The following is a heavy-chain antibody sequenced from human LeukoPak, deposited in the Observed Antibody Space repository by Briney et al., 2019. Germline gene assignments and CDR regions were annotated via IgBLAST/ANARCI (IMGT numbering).Heavy chain of an antibody. D-gene: IGHD3-10*01. J-gene: IGHJ4*02. CDR1: GFTFSSYA. Sequence: PGGSLRLSCAASGFTFSSYAMSWVRQAAGKGLEWVSAISGSGGSTYYADSVKGRFTISRDNSKNTLYLQMNSLRAEDTAVYYCARGPPVWFGESQVDYWGQGTLVTVSS. V-gene: IGHV3-23*01. CDR2: ISGSGGST. CDR3: ARGPPVWFGESQVDY.